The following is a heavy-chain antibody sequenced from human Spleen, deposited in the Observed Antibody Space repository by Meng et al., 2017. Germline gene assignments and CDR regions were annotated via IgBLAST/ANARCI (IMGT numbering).Heavy chain of an antibody. Sequence: GESLKISCAASGFTFDDYAMHWVRQAPGKGLEWVSLISWDGGSTYYADSVKGRFTISRDNSKNSLYLQMNSLRAEDTAVYYCARVGNYDILTGYGYWGQGTLVTVSS. V-gene: IGHV3-43D*03. CDR2: ISWDGGST. CDR1: GFTFDDYA. CDR3: ARVGNYDILTGYGY. J-gene: IGHJ4*02. D-gene: IGHD3-9*01.